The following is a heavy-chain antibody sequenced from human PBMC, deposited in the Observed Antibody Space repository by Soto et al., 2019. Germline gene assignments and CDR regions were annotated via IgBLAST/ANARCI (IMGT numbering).Heavy chain of an antibody. V-gene: IGHV3-23*01. CDR3: AKRIAARPEPFDY. CDR1: GSTFSSYA. D-gene: IGHD6-6*01. Sequence: PGGSLRLSCAASGSTFSSYAMSWVRQAPGKGLEWVSAISGSGGSTYYADSVKGRFTISRDNSKNTLYLQMNSLRAEDTAVYYCAKRIAARPEPFDYWGQGTLGTVSS. CDR2: ISGSGGST. J-gene: IGHJ4*02.